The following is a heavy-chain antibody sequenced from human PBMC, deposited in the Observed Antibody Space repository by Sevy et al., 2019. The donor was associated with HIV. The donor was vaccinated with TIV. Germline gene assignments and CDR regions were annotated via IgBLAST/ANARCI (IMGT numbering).Heavy chain of an antibody. CDR3: TTAPGVTIFGVVKDY. J-gene: IGHJ4*02. D-gene: IGHD3-3*01. Sequence: GGSLRLSCGASGFTVSDTWMSWVRQAPGKGLEWVGRIKRKSDGGTTDYVEPVKGRFNISRDNSKNTLYLQMSSLKTEDTAVYYCTTAPGVTIFGVVKDYWGQGTLVTVS. V-gene: IGHV3-15*01. CDR1: GFTVSDTW. CDR2: IKRKSDGGTT.